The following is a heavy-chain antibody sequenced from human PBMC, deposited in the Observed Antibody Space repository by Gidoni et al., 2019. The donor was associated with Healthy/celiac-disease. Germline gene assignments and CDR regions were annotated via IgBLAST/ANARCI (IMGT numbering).Heavy chain of an antibody. CDR1: GFPFSSYA. Sequence: EVQLLESGGGLVQPGGSLRLSCAASGFPFSSYAMSWVRQAPGKGLEWVAAISGSGGSTYYADAVKGRFTISRDNSKNTLYLQMNSLRAEDTAVYYCAKGTYYYGSGSYYKANYYYYMDVWGKGTTVTVSS. CDR2: ISGSGGST. CDR3: AKGTYYYGSGSYYKANYYYYMDV. J-gene: IGHJ6*03. D-gene: IGHD3-10*01. V-gene: IGHV3-23*01.